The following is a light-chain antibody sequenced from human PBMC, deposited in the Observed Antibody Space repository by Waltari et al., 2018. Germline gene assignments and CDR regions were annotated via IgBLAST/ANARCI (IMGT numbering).Light chain of an antibody. J-gene: IGLJ2*01. V-gene: IGLV3-21*02. CDR3: QLWDSTADVV. CDR1: HLGRRS. CDR2: DDT. Sequence: SYFLTQPPSVSVAPGQTARVTWGGNHLGRRSVQWYQQKPGQAPALFIYDDTARPSGIPQRFSGSNSGNTATLTINNVEAGDEADYYCQLWDSTADVVFGAGTKLTVL.